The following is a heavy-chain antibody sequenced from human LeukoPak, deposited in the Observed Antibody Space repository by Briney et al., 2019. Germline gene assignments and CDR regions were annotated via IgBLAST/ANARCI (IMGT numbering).Heavy chain of an antibody. J-gene: IGHJ5*02. CDR3: ARDPGWQQLFWFDP. CDR2: IYHSGST. Sequence: SETLSLTCAVSGYSISSGYYWGWIRQPPGKGLEWIGSIYHSGSTYYNPSLESRVTISVDTSKNQFSLKLSSVTAADTAVYYCARDPGWQQLFWFDPWGQGTLVTVSS. D-gene: IGHD6-13*01. CDR1: GYSISSGYY. V-gene: IGHV4-38-2*02.